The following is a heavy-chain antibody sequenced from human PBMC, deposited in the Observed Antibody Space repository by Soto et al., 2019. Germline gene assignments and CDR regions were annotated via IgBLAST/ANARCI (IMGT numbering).Heavy chain of an antibody. CDR2: IRSKAYGGTT. Sequence: GGSLRLSCTASGFTFGDYAMSWFRQAPGKGLEWVGFIRSKAYGGTTEYAASVKGRFTISRDDSKSIAYLQMNSLKTEDTAVYYCTRGLVIRVDYGNWFDPWGQGTLVTVSS. CDR1: GFTFGDYA. D-gene: IGHD3-9*01. CDR3: TRGLVIRVDYGNWFDP. J-gene: IGHJ5*02. V-gene: IGHV3-49*03.